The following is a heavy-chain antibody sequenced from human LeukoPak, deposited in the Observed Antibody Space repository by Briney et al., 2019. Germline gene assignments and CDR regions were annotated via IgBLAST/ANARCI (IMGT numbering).Heavy chain of an antibody. J-gene: IGHJ4*02. D-gene: IGHD1-26*01. CDR2: INAYNGNT. Sequence: GASVKVSCKASGGTFRNYAISWVRQAPGQGLEWMGWINAYNGNTNDAQKFQGRVTMTTDTSTSTAYMELRSLRSDDTAVYYCARGEKPYDYWGQGTLVSVSS. V-gene: IGHV1-18*01. CDR1: GGTFRNYA. CDR3: ARGEKPYDY.